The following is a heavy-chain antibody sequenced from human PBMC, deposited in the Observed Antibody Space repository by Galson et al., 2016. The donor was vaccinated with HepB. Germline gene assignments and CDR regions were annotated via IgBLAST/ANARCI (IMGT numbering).Heavy chain of an antibody. Sequence: TLSLTCTVSGGSVSSGAYYWTWIRQHPGKGLEWIGHIYYSGSTDYNPSLKSRLTMSIDTSKNQFSLKLSSVTAADTAVYYCARDYRRLGYFDYWGQGTLVTVSS. CDR1: GGSVSSGAYY. CDR2: IYYSGST. J-gene: IGHJ4*02. V-gene: IGHV4-31*03. CDR3: ARDYRRLGYFDY. D-gene: IGHD3-16*01.